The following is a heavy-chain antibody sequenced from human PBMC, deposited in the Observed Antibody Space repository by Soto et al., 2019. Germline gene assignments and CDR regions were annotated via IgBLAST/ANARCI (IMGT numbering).Heavy chain of an antibody. CDR2: ISYDGSNK. CDR1: GFIFSSYA. J-gene: IGHJ6*02. D-gene: IGHD2-15*01. Sequence: QVQLVESGGGVVQPGRSLRLSCAASGFIFSSYAMHWVRQAPGKGLEWVAVISYDGSNKYYADSVKGRFTISRDNSKITLSLQMNSLSAAHTALYYPATTRPLHGMHVWGPRTTVTVSS. V-gene: IGHV3-30-3*01. CDR3: ATTRPLHGMHV.